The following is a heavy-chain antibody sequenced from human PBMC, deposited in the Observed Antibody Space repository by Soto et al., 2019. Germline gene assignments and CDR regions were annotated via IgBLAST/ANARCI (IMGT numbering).Heavy chain of an antibody. CDR3: ARGLDIVVVPAAILANYYYYMDV. Sequence: SETLSLTCAVYGGSFSGYYWSWIRQPPGKGLEWIGEINHSGSTNYNPSLKSRVTISVDTSKNQFSLKLSSVAAADTAVYYCARGLDIVVVPAAILANYYYYMDVWGKGTTVTVSS. CDR1: GGSFSGYY. J-gene: IGHJ6*03. CDR2: INHSGST. V-gene: IGHV4-34*01. D-gene: IGHD2-2*03.